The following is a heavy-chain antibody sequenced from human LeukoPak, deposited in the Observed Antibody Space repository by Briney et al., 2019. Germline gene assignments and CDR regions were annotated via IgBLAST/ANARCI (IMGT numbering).Heavy chain of an antibody. CDR2: IYSGGTT. J-gene: IGHJ4*02. CDR3: ATDQRYAFDY. V-gene: IGHV3-53*01. D-gene: IGHD3-9*01. CDR1: GFTVSTNC. Sequence: GGSLRLSCAASGFTVSTNCMTWVRQAPGKGLEGVSTIYSGGTTYYADSVKGRVTISRDDGKNTLYLHMNSLRDDDTAVYYCATDQRYAFDYWGQGILVTVSS.